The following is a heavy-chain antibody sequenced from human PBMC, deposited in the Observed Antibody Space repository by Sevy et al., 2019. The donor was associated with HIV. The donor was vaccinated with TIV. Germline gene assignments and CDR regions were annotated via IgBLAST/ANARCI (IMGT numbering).Heavy chain of an antibody. V-gene: IGHV3-7*01. Sequence: GGSLRLSCAASGFTFSSYWMSWDRQAPGKGLEWVANIKQDGSEKYYVDSVKGRFTISRDNAKNSLYLQMNSLRAEDTAVYYCARVRYYDQFNWFDPWGQGTLVTVSS. CDR1: GFTFSSYW. CDR3: ARVRYYDQFNWFDP. J-gene: IGHJ5*02. CDR2: IKQDGSEK. D-gene: IGHD3-22*01.